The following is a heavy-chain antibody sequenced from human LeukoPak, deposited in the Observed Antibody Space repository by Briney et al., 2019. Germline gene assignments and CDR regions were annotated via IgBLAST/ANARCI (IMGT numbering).Heavy chain of an antibody. CDR2: ISYDGSNK. V-gene: IGHV3-30*04. D-gene: IGHD2/OR15-2a*01. J-gene: IGHJ4*02. CDR3: ARNRGRPYDY. Sequence: GGSLRLSCAASGFTFSSYAMHWVRQAPGKGLEWVAVISYDGSNKYYADSVKGRFTISRDNSKNTLYLQMNSLRAEDTAVYYCARNRGRPYDYWGQGTLVTVSS. CDR1: GFTFSSYA.